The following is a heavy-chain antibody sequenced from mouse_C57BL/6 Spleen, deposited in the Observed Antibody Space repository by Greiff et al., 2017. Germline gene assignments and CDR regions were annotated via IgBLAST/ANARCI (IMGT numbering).Heavy chain of an antibody. CDR2: INPSSGYT. Sequence: LVESGAELARPGASVKMSCKASGYTFTSYTMHWVKQRPGQGLEWIGYINPSSGYTKYNQKFKDKTTLTADKSSSTAYMQLSSLTSEDSAVYYCARSSLLPNAMDYWGQGTSVTVSS. CDR1: GYTFTSYT. J-gene: IGHJ4*01. CDR3: ARSSLLPNAMDY. V-gene: IGHV1-4*01. D-gene: IGHD2-1*01.